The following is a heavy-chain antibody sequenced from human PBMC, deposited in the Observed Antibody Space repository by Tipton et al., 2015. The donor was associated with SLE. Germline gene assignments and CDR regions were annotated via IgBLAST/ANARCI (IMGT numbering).Heavy chain of an antibody. D-gene: IGHD3-10*01. Sequence: TLSLTCAVYGGSFSGYYWSWIRRPPGKGLEWIGEINHSGTTNSNPSLKSRVAVSVDTSKNQFSLNLYSVTAADTAIYYCAREGSRAFDIWGQGTMVTVSS. J-gene: IGHJ3*02. CDR1: GGSFSGYY. CDR3: AREGSRAFDI. CDR2: INHSGTT. V-gene: IGHV4-34*01.